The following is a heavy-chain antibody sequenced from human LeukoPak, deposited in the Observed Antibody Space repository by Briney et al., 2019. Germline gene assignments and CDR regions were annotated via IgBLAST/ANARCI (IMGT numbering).Heavy chain of an antibody. Sequence: GGSLRLSCAGSGFSFSSNTMSWVRQAPGRGLEWVSAISNNGGRTDYADSVKGRFTISRDNSKSTLYLHMDSLRAEDTAVYYCARDEDTSALSEYWGQGTLVTVPS. CDR3: ARDEDTSALSEY. V-gene: IGHV3-23*01. CDR1: GFSFSSNT. D-gene: IGHD2/OR15-2a*01. J-gene: IGHJ4*02. CDR2: ISNNGGRT.